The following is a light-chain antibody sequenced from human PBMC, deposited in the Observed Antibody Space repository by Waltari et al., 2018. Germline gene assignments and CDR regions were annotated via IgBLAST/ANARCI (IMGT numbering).Light chain of an antibody. CDR3: SSFTGSNNWV. CDR1: SSDVGGYNF. V-gene: IGLV2-8*01. J-gene: IGLJ3*02. CDR2: EVS. Sequence: QSALTQPPSASGSPGQSVTISCTGTSSDVGGYNFVSWYQQHPGKAPKLMIYEVSKRLSGVPDRFSGSKSGNTASLTVAGLQAEDEADFYCSSFTGSNNWVFGGGTKVTVL.